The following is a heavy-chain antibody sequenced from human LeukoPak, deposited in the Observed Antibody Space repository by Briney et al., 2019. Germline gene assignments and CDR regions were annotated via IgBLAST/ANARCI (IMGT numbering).Heavy chain of an antibody. V-gene: IGHV1-2*06. Sequence: GASVKVSCKASGYTFTSYGISWVRQAPGQGLEWMGRINPNSGGTNYAQKFQGRVTMTRDTSISTAYMELSRLRSDDTAVYYCARDSYDFWSGYGYYYYGMDVWGQGTTVTVSS. CDR2: INPNSGGT. J-gene: IGHJ6*02. CDR3: ARDSYDFWSGYGYYYYGMDV. CDR1: GYTFTSYG. D-gene: IGHD3-3*01.